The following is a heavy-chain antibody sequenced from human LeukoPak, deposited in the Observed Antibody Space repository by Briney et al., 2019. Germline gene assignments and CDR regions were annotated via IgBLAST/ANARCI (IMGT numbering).Heavy chain of an antibody. V-gene: IGHV1-18*01. J-gene: IGHJ4*02. Sequence: GASVKVSCKASGYTFTSYGISWVRQAPGQGLEWMGWISTYNGNTNYAQKLQGRVSMTTDTSTSTAYMELRSLRSDDTAVYYCARSSLAVAGSVFDYWGQGTLATVSS. CDR3: ARSSLAVAGSVFDY. D-gene: IGHD6-19*01. CDR2: ISTYNGNT. CDR1: GYTFTSYG.